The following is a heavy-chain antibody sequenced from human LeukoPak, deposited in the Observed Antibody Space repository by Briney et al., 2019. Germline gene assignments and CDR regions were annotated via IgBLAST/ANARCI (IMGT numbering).Heavy chain of an antibody. V-gene: IGHV3-23*01. Sequence: PGGSLRLSCAASGFTFSSYAMSWVRQAPGKGLEWVSAISGSGGSTYYADSVKGRFTISRDNAKNSLYLQMNSLRAEDTAVYYCARAVPYYGSGMDYYGMDVWGQGTTVTVSS. CDR2: ISGSGGST. D-gene: IGHD3-10*01. J-gene: IGHJ6*02. CDR3: ARAVPYYGSGMDYYGMDV. CDR1: GFTFSSYA.